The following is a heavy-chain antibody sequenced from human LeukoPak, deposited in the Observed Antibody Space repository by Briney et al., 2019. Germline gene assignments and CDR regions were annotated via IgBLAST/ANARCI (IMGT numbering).Heavy chain of an antibody. D-gene: IGHD5-18*01. CDR2: IYHSGST. CDR3: ASHRGYSYGYIN. J-gene: IGHJ4*02. V-gene: IGHV4-30-2*01. Sequence: SETLSLTCNVSGGSISSGGYSWSWIRQPPGKGLEWIGYIYHSGSTYYNPSLKSRVTISVDRSKNQFSLKLSSVTAADTAVYYCASHRGYSYGYINWGQGTLVTVSS. CDR1: GGSISSGGYS.